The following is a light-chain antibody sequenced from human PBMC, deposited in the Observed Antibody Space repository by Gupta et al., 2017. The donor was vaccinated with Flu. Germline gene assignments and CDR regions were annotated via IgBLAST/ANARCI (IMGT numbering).Light chain of an antibody. CDR3: AAGDDSLSGYL. CDR1: ISKFGRNH. CDR2: RNN. Sequence: SGTNSCYGSISKFGRNHVYGFQPLSETAPKLLIYRNNTRPAGVPDRFSGSKSVTSATMAISGLRDEDEADYYCAAGDDSLSGYLFGGGTKPTVL. V-gene: IGLV1-47*01. J-gene: IGLJ3*02.